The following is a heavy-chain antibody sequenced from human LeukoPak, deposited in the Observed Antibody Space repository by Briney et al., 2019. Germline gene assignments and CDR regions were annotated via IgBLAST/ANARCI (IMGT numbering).Heavy chain of an antibody. D-gene: IGHD3-22*01. J-gene: IGHJ4*02. CDR3: ARAATYCYDSSAGGDYFDY. Sequence: ASVKVSCKASGYTFTSYGISWVRQAPGQGLEWMGWISAYNGNTNYAQKLQGRVTMTTDTSTSTAYMELRSLRSDDTAVYYCARAATYCYDSSAGGDYFDYWGQGTLVTVSS. CDR1: GYTFTSYG. V-gene: IGHV1-18*01. CDR2: ISAYNGNT.